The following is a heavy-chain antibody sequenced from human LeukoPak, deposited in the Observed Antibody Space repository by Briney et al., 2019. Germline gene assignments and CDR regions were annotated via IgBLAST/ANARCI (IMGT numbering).Heavy chain of an antibody. Sequence: SVKVSCKASGGTFSSYAISWVRQAPGQGLKWMGGIIPIFGTANYAQKFQGRVTITADESTSTAYMELSSLRSEDTAVYYCARAARGYCSGGSCYSCFVWGQGTLVTVSS. J-gene: IGHJ4*02. D-gene: IGHD2-15*01. CDR3: ARAARGYCSGGSCYSCFV. CDR1: GGTFSSYA. CDR2: IIPIFGTA. V-gene: IGHV1-69*01.